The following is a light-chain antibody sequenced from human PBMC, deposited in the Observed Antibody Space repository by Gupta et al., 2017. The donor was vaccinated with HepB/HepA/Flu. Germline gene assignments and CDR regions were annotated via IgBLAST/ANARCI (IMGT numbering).Light chain of an antibody. CDR1: TNDVGKYVL. J-gene: IGLJ2*01. CDR3: SAVGGNKTVI. CDR2: EVG. Sequence: QSALSPPASVSGSPGPSITISCGGTTNDVGKYVLVSWCQQDPDQAPKLLIFEVGKRPAGVSSRFSASKTGNTASLTVSPLQHEDEADYLGSAVGGNKTVIFGGGTKLTVL. V-gene: IGLV2-23*02.